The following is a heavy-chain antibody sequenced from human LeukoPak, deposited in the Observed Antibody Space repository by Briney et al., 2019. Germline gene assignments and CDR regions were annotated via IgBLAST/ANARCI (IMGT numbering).Heavy chain of an antibody. D-gene: IGHD2-2*01. J-gene: IGHJ4*02. Sequence: GGSLRLSCAASGFTFSSYGMSWVRQAPGKGLEWVSAISGSGGSTYYADSVKGRFTISRDNSKNTLYLQMNSLRAEDTAVYYCAHGTVYQLDYWGQGTLVTVSS. CDR3: AHGTVYQLDY. CDR1: GFTFSSYG. V-gene: IGHV3-23*01. CDR2: ISGSGGST.